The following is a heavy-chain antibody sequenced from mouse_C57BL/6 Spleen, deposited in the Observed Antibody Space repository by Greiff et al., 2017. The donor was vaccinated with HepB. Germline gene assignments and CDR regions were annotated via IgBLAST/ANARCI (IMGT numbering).Heavy chain of an antibody. CDR1: GYTFTDYY. D-gene: IGHD1-1*01. Sequence: VQLQQSGPELVKPGASVKISCKASGYTFTDYYMNWVKQSHGKSLEWIGDINPNNGGTSYNQKFKGKATLTVDKSSSTAYMELRSLTSEDSAVYYCARGAYYYGSSYGGRYFDVWGTGTTVTVSS. CDR3: ARGAYYYGSSYGGRYFDV. CDR2: INPNNGGT. V-gene: IGHV1-26*01. J-gene: IGHJ1*03.